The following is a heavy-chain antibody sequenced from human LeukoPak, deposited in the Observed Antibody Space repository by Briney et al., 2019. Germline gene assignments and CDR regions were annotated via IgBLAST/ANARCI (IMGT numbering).Heavy chain of an antibody. CDR1: GFTFDDYA. J-gene: IGHJ4*02. V-gene: IGHV3-9*01. CDR2: ISWNSGSI. D-gene: IGHD4-17*01. Sequence: TGGSLRLSCAASGFTFDDYAMHWVRQAPGKGLEWVSGISWNSGSIGYADSVKGRFTISRDNAKNSLYLQMNSLRAEDTALYYCAKDTGDYEVAFDYWGQGTLVTVSS. CDR3: AKDTGDYEVAFDY.